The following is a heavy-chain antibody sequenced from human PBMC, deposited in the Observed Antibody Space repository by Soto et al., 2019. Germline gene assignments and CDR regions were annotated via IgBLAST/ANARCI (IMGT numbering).Heavy chain of an antibody. CDR3: ARREYYYDSSGYYYDAFDI. CDR2: MNSNSGNT. D-gene: IGHD3-22*01. J-gene: IGHJ3*02. Sequence: ASVKVSCTASGYTFTSYDINWVRQATGQGLEWMGWMNSNSGNTGYAQKFQGRVTMTRNTSISTAYMELSSLRSEDTAVYYCARREYYYDSSGYYYDAFDIWGQGTMVTVSS. V-gene: IGHV1-8*01. CDR1: GYTFTSYD.